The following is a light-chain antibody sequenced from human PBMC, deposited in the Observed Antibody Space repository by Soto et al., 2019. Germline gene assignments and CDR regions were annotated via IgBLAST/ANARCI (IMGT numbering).Light chain of an antibody. J-gene: IGLJ2*01. CDR2: DVS. CDR1: SGDVGGYNF. CDR3: CSYGGSYTWV. V-gene: IGLV2-11*01. Sequence: QSALTQPRSVAGSPGQSVTISCTGTSGDVGGYNFVSWYQHHPGKVPTLVIFDVSHRPSGVPDRFSGSKSGNTASLPISGLQAEDEADYYCCSYGGSYTWVFGGGTKLTVL.